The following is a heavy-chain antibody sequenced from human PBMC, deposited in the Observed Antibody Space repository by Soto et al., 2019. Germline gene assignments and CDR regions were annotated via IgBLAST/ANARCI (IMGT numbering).Heavy chain of an antibody. V-gene: IGHV3-11*01. CDR2: ISDSGSAM. CDR3: AREAPYYDFWGGQSTVLDY. Sequence: QVQLVESGGGLVKPGGSLRLSCAVSGFTFSDFYMTWIRQAPGKGLEWVSYISDSGSAMSYADSVKGRFTISRDNAKNSLYLQMNSVRAEDTAVYYCAREAPYYDFWGGQSTVLDYWGQGTLVTVSS. D-gene: IGHD3-3*01. J-gene: IGHJ4*02. CDR1: GFTFSDFY.